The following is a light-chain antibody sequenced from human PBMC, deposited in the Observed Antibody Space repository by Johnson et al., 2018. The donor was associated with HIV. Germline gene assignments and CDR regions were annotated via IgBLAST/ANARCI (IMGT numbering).Light chain of an antibody. V-gene: IGLV1-51*01. CDR1: SSNIGNNY. CDR3: GTWDSSLSAPYV. J-gene: IGLJ1*01. CDR2: ENK. Sequence: QSVLTQPPSVSAAPGQKVTISCSGSSSNIGNNYVSWYQQLPGTSPKLLIYENKARPSGIPDRFSGSKSATSATLAITGLQTGDEADYYCGTWDSSLSAPYVFGTGTKVTVL.